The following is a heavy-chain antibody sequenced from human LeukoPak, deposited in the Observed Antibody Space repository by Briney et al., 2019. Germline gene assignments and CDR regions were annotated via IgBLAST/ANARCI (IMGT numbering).Heavy chain of an antibody. CDR3: ARHRVVVWFDP. Sequence: SETLSLTCTVSGGSISSYYWSWIRQPPGKGLEWIGYIYYSGSTNYDPSFKSRVTISVDTSKNQLSLKLSSVTAADTAVYYCARHRVVVWFDPWGQGTLVTVSS. J-gene: IGHJ5*02. CDR1: GGSISSYY. V-gene: IGHV4-59*08. D-gene: IGHD2-21*01. CDR2: IYYSGST.